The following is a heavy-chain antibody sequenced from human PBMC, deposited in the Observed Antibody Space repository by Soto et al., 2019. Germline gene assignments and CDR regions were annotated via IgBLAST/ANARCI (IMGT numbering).Heavy chain of an antibody. CDR2: IWYDGSNK. D-gene: IGHD2-2*01. CDR1: GFTFSSYG. V-gene: IGHV3-33*01. CDR3: ARGIVVVPAAVYYYYYMDV. J-gene: IGHJ6*03. Sequence: QVQLVESGGGVVQPGRSLRLSCAASGFTFSSYGMHWVRQAPGKGLEWVAVIWYDGSNKYYADSVKGRFTISRDNSKNTLYQQMNSLRAEDKAVYYCARGIVVVPAAVYYYYYMDVWGKGTTVTVSS.